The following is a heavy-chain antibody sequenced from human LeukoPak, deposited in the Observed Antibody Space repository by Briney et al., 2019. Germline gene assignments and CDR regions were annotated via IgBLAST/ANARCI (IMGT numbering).Heavy chain of an antibody. Sequence: SETLSLTCTVSGASISSTNYYWVWIRQAPGRGLEWLGSLYYNGKTYYNPSLKSRLTISEDMSKNQFSLRLSSVTAADTAVYYCARDSSGIQVWLTLDSWGQGFLVTVSS. J-gene: IGHJ4*02. CDR2: LYYNGKT. CDR3: ARDSSGIQVWLTLDS. V-gene: IGHV4-39*07. CDR1: GASISSTNYY. D-gene: IGHD1-1*01.